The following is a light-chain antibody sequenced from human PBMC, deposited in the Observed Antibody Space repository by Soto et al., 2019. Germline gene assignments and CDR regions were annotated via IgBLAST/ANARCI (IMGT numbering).Light chain of an antibody. CDR3: QQRSDWPRT. Sequence: EVVLTQSPATLSLSPGERVTLSCRASQSIGTYLAWFQQKPGQAPRLLIYNASNRATGIPARFGGSGSGTDFTLTISSLEPEDFAVYSCQQRSDWPRTFGRGTKVEIK. CDR1: QSIGTY. CDR2: NAS. J-gene: IGKJ1*01. V-gene: IGKV3-11*01.